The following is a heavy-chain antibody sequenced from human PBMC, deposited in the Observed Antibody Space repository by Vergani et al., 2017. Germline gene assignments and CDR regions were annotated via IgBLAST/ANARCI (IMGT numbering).Heavy chain of an antibody. CDR3: ARVNTETNGHLYYYYYMDV. Sequence: QVQLQQWGGGLLKPSETLSLTCVVNGGSFTSYHWTWIRQSPGEGLEWVGDIDNTGRPDSNPSLKSRLTMSVDKSRNQFSLTLNSVTATDTAIYFCARVNTETNGHLYYYYYMDVWGQGTAVTVS. V-gene: IGHV4-34*01. J-gene: IGHJ6*03. D-gene: IGHD4-11*01. CDR2: IDNTGRP. CDR1: GGSFTSYH.